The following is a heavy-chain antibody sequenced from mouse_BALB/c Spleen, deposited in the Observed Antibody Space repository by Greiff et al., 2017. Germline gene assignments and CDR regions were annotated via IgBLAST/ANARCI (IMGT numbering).Heavy chain of an antibody. CDR2: INSNGGST. D-gene: IGHD2-4*01. Sequence: EVMLVESGGGLVQPGGSLKLSCAASGFTFSSYGMSWVRQTPDKRLELVATINSNGGSTYYPDSVKGRFTISRDNAKNTLYLQMSSLKSEDTAMYYCARGIYYDYPAWFAYWGQGTLVTVSA. J-gene: IGHJ3*01. CDR3: ARGIYYDYPAWFAY. CDR1: GFTFSSYG. V-gene: IGHV5-6-3*01.